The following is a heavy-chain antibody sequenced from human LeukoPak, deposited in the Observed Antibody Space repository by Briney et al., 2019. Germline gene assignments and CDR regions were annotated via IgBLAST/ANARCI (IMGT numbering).Heavy chain of an antibody. J-gene: IGHJ4*02. CDR2: ISGYKANT. CDR1: GYTFIIIG. D-gene: IGHD6-19*01. V-gene: IGHV1-18*01. Sequence: AAVTVSFTSAGYTFIIIGISWMRQAQGQGLEWVGWISGYKANTDYSQRLQGRGSMTTDTSSYTANKKVRNLRSDDTAVYYCVRDLATAVACHWIFFDYWGQGPLVTVSS. CDR3: VRDLATAVACHWIFFDY.